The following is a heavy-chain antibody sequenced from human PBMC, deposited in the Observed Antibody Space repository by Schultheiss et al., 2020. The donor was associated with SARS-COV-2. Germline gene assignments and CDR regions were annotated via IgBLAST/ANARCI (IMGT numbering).Heavy chain of an antibody. CDR3: TTLRSYYYDSRNMDV. CDR2: ISGSGGST. Sequence: GGSLRLSCAASGFTFSSYAMSWVRQAPGKGLEWVSAISGSGGSTYYADSVKGRLTISRDSSNNTLYLQLNSLRAEDTAVYYCTTLRSYYYDSRNMDVWGQGTTVTVSS. J-gene: IGHJ6*02. D-gene: IGHD3-22*01. V-gene: IGHV3-23*01. CDR1: GFTFSSYA.